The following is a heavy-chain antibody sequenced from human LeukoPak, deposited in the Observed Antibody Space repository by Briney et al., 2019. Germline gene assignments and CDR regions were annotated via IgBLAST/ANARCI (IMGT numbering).Heavy chain of an antibody. V-gene: IGHV3-23*01. J-gene: IGHJ4*02. CDR1: GFSCGSEA. D-gene: IGHD3-3*01. CDR2: ISGSGGST. Sequence: GGSLRLSGVVSGFSCGSEAMSWVRQAPGKGLEWVSSISGSGGSTYYTDSVKGRFTISRDNSKNTLYLQMNSLRAEDTAVYYCAKLGGDFWSGYSSNFDYWGQGTLVTVSS. CDR3: AKLGGDFWSGYSSNFDY.